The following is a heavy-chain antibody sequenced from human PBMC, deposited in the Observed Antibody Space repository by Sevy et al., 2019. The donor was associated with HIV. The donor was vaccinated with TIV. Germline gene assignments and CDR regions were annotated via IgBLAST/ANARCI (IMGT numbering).Heavy chain of an antibody. D-gene: IGHD3-3*01. CDR1: EFTFSSYW. V-gene: IGHV3-74*01. CDR3: ARDQVTIFGVGENWFDL. CDR2: INSDGRST. J-gene: IGHJ5*02. Sequence: GGSLRLSCAASEFTFSSYWMHWVRQAPGKGLVWVSRINSDGRSTSYADSVKGRFTISRDNAKNTLYLQMNSLRAEDTAVYYCARDQVTIFGVGENWFDLWGQGTLVTVSS.